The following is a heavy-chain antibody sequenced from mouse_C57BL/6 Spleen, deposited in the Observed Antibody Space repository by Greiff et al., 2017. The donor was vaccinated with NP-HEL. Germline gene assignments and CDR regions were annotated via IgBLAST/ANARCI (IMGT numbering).Heavy chain of an antibody. V-gene: IGHV1-64*01. Sequence: QVQLQQPGAELVKPGASVKLSCKASGYTFTSYWMHWVKQRPGQGLEWIGMIHPNSGSTNYNEKFKSKATLTVDKSSSTAYMQLSSLTSEESAVYYCEKETTVVATDAVEYWGQGTSVTVSS. CDR1: GYTFTSYW. J-gene: IGHJ4*01. CDR2: IHPNSGST. D-gene: IGHD1-1*01. CDR3: EKETTVVATDAVEY.